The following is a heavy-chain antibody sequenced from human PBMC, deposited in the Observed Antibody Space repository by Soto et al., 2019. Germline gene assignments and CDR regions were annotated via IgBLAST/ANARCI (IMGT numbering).Heavy chain of an antibody. CDR2: IIPILGIA. CDR1: GGTFSSYT. D-gene: IGHD2-15*01. J-gene: IGHJ5*02. Sequence: SVKVSCKASGGTFSSYTISWVRQAPGQGLEWMGRIIPILGIANYAQKFQGRVTITADKSTSTAYMELSSLRSEDTAVYYCARDADIVVAVASHGFDPWGQGTLVTVSS. V-gene: IGHV1-69*04. CDR3: ARDADIVVAVASHGFDP.